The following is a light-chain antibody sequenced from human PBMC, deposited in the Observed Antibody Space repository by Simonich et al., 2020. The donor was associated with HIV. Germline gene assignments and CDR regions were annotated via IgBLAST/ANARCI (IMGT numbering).Light chain of an antibody. Sequence: DIVMTQSPDSLAVSLGERATINCKSSQSVLYSSNNQKYLAWYQQKPGQPPKLLIYGASTRESGVPDRFRGSGSGTDFTLTISSLQAEDVAVYYCQQYYTTPYTFGQGTKLEIK. CDR2: GAS. CDR3: QQYYTTPYT. CDR1: QSVLYSSNNQKY. J-gene: IGKJ2*01. V-gene: IGKV4-1*01.